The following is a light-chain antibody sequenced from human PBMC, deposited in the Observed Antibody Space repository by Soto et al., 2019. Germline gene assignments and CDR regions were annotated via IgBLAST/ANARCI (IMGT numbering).Light chain of an antibody. J-gene: IGKJ4*01. V-gene: IGKV3-20*01. Sequence: EIVLTQSPGTLSLSPGERATLSCRASQSVSSSYLAWFQQKPGQAPRLLLYGASSRATGIPDRFSGSGSGTDFTLTISRLEPEDFAVYYCQQYGNSPFTFGGGTKLEIK. CDR3: QQYGNSPFT. CDR2: GAS. CDR1: QSVSSSY.